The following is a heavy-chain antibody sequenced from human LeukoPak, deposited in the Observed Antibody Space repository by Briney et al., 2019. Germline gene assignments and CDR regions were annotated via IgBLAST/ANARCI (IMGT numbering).Heavy chain of an antibody. D-gene: IGHD3-3*01. CDR2: SYYSGST. V-gene: IGHV4-39*01. CDR3: ARRPHSPYNDFWSGYYPGDAFDI. J-gene: IGHJ3*02. Sequence: SETLSLNCTVSVGSISSSSYYWCWLRQPPGTGLERPGSSYYSGSTYYNPSLKSRVTISVDTSKTQSPLKLTSVTAAYTAVYDCARRPHSPYNDFWSGYYPGDAFDIWGQGTMVTVSS. CDR1: VGSISSSSYY.